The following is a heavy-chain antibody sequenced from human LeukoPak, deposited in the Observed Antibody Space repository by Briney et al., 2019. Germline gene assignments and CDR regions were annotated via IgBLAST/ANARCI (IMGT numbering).Heavy chain of an antibody. Sequence: SQTLSLTCTVSGGSISSGSYYWSWIRQPAGKGLEWIGRIYTSGSTNYNPSLKSRVTISVDTSKNQFFLKLSSVTAADTAVYYCASAYCSSTSCSFDYWGQGTLVTVSS. CDR3: ASAYCSSTSCSFDY. CDR2: IYTSGST. CDR1: GGSISSGSYY. D-gene: IGHD2-2*01. V-gene: IGHV4-61*02. J-gene: IGHJ4*02.